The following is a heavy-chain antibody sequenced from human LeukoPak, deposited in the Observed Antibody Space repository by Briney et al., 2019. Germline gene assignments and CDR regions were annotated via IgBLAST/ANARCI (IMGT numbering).Heavy chain of an antibody. D-gene: IGHD3-10*01. V-gene: IGHV1-46*01. CDR1: GYTFTSYY. CDR2: INPSGGST. Sequence: ASVKVSCKASGYTFTSYYMHWVRQAPGQGLEWMGIINPSGGSTSYAQKFQGRVTMSRDMSTSTVYMELSSLRSEDTAVYYCARDSMVEGAFDIWGQGTMVTVSS. CDR3: ARDSMVEGAFDI. J-gene: IGHJ3*02.